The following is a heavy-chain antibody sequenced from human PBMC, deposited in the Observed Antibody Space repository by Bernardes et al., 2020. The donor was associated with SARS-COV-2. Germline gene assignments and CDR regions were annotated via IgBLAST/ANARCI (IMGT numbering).Heavy chain of an antibody. CDR1: GFSFDDYD. CDR2: INSNGVST. J-gene: IGHJ3*02. D-gene: IGHD6-19*01. Sequence: GGSLRLSCAASGFSFDDYDMNWVRQVPGKGLEWVSNINSNGVSTRYADSVKGRFTISRDNAKNSLYLQMNSLRAEDTAFYHCAGAGAGGWSEGAFDIWGLGTMVTVSS. CDR3: AGAGAGGWSEGAFDI. V-gene: IGHV3-20*01.